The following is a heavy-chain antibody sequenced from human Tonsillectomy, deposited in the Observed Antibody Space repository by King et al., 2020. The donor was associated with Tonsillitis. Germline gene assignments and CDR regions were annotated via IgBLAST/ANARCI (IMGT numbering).Heavy chain of an antibody. D-gene: IGHD3-3*01. Sequence: QLVESGGGLVQPGGSLRLSCAASGFTFSSYWMSWVRQAPGKGLEWVANIKQDGSEKYYVDSVKGRFTISRDNAKNSLYLQMNSLRAEDAAVYYCAREGSTDYDFGSGLDAWGQGTRVTVSS. CDR2: IKQDGSEK. CDR1: GFTFSSYW. V-gene: IGHV3-7*03. J-gene: IGHJ6*02. CDR3: AREGSTDYDFGSGLDA.